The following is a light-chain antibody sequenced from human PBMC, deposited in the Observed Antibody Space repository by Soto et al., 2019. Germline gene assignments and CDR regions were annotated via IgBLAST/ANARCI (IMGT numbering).Light chain of an antibody. CDR2: DAS. CDR1: QSISRS. Sequence: DIQMTQSPSTLSASVGDRVTITCRASQSISRSLAWYQQKSGKAPKLLICDASSLESGVPSRFGGSGFGTEFTLTISGLQPDDFATYYCQQYQSYFLTFGPGT. J-gene: IGKJ3*01. CDR3: QQYQSYFLT. V-gene: IGKV1-5*01.